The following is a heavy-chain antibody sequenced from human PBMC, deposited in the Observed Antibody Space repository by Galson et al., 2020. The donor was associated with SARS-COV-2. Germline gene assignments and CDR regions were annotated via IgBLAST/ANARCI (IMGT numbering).Heavy chain of an antibody. D-gene: IGHD4-17*01. J-gene: IGHJ4*02. CDR3: AGDDLGVTTINCFVY. CDR1: GDSLINYY. Sequence: SETLSLTCTVSGDSLINYYWSWIRQSPGKGLEWIGYIYYSGSTNYNPSLKSRVTISVATSKNQFSLNLSSVTAADTAIYYCAGDDLGVTTINCFVYWGQGTLVTVSS. CDR2: IYYSGST. V-gene: IGHV4-59*01.